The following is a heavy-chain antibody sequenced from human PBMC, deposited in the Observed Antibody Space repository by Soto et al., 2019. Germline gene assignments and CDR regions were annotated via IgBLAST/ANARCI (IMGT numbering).Heavy chain of an antibody. D-gene: IGHD5-12*01. V-gene: IGHV4-34*01. Sequence: QVQLQQWGAGLLKPSETLSLTCAVYGGSFSGYYWSWIRQPPGKGLEWIGEINHSGSTNYNPSLKSRVTISVDTSKNQFSLKLSSVTAADTAVYYCARGPAINLMATTAQGFYWGQGTLVTVSS. J-gene: IGHJ4*02. CDR1: GGSFSGYY. CDR2: INHSGST. CDR3: ARGPAINLMATTAQGFY.